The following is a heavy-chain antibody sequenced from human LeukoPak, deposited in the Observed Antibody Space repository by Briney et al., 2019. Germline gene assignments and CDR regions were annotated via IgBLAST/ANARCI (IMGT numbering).Heavy chain of an antibody. V-gene: IGHV3-30*02. CDR3: AKDPGASVSGFHMDV. CDR1: GFSFRNYG. Sequence: GGSLRLSCAASGFSFRNYGMHWVRQATGKGLEWVSFIWSDGNNRFYADSVKGRFTISRDNSKNMLFLQMDTLRAEDTALYYCAKDPGASVSGFHMDVWGKGTTVIVSS. D-gene: IGHD2-8*02. CDR2: IWSDGNNR. J-gene: IGHJ6*03.